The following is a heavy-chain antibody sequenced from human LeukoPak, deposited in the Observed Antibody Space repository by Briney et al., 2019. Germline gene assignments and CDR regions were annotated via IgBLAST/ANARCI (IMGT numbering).Heavy chain of an antibody. CDR3: AKGRTYYYYDSSSYSVFDY. D-gene: IGHD3-22*01. CDR2: INSDGSST. Sequence: PGGSLRLSCAASGFTFSSYWMHWVRQAPGKGLVWVSRINSDGSSTSYADSVKGRFTISRDNAKNTLYLQMNSLRAEDTALYYCAKGRTYYYYDSSSYSVFDYWGQGTLVTVSS. V-gene: IGHV3-74*01. J-gene: IGHJ4*02. CDR1: GFTFSSYW.